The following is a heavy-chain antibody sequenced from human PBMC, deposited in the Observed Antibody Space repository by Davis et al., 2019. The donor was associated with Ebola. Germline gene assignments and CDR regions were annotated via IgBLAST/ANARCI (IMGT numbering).Heavy chain of an antibody. CDR3: ARLYYDFWSGHDY. D-gene: IGHD3-3*01. CDR1: GYTFTSYA. Sequence: ASVKVSCKASGYTFTSYAMHWVRQAPGQRLEWMGWINAGNGNTKYSQKFQGRVTITRDTSASTAYMELRSLRSDDTAVYYCARLYYDFWSGHDYWGQGTLVTVS. V-gene: IGHV1-3*01. J-gene: IGHJ4*02. CDR2: INAGNGNT.